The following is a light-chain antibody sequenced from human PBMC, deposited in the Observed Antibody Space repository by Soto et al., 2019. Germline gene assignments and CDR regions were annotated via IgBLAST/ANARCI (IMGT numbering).Light chain of an antibody. CDR3: QTWGTGIHWV. Sequence: QPVLTQSPSASASLGASVKLTCTLSSGYSSYAIAWHQQQPEKGPRYLMKLNSDGSHSKGDGIPDRFSGSSSGAERYLTISSLQSEDEADYYCQTWGTGIHWVFGGGTKLTVL. CDR2: LNSDGSH. J-gene: IGLJ3*02. V-gene: IGLV4-69*01. CDR1: SGYSSYA.